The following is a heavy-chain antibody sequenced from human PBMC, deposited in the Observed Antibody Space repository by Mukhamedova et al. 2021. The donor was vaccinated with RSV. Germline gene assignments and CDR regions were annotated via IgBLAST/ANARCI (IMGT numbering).Heavy chain of an antibody. CDR3: ARERSSEGYFEY. CDR2: ISYDGSNK. Sequence: SYAMHWVRQAPGKGLEWVAVISYDGSNKYYADSVKGRFTISRDNSKNTLYLQMNSLRAEDTAVYYCARERSSEGYFEYWGQGTLV. V-gene: IGHV3-30*04. J-gene: IGHJ4*02. CDR1: SYA.